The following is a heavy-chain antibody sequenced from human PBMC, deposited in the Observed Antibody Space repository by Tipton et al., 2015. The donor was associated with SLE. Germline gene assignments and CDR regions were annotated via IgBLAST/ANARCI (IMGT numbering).Heavy chain of an antibody. V-gene: IGHV4-34*01. CDR2: INHSGGT. J-gene: IGHJ4*02. Sequence: LRLSCGASGFTFSNYGMHWVRQAPGKGLEWIGEINHSGGTNYNPSLKSRVTISVDTSKNQFSLKLTSVTAADTAVYFCARGRDYFSYYFDYWGLGALVTVSS. CDR1: GFTFSNYG. CDR3: ARGRDYFSYYFDY. D-gene: IGHD3-3*01.